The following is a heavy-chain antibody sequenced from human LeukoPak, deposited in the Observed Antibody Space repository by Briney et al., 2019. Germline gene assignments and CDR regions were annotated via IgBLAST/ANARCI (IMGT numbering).Heavy chain of an antibody. J-gene: IGHJ1*01. D-gene: IGHD6-13*01. V-gene: IGHV4-59*08. CDR1: GGSISGDY. CDR3: ARHSSSWPIVRYFQS. Sequence: QPSETLSLTCTVSGGSISGDYWSWIRQPPGKGLEWIGYIYYTGHTHYNHSLKSRVTMSMDTSKNQFSLKLSSVTAADTAVYYCARHSSSWPIVRYFQSWGQGTLVTVSS. CDR2: IYYTGHT.